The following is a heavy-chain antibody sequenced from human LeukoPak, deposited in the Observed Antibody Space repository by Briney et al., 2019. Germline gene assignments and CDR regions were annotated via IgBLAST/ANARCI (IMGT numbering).Heavy chain of an antibody. V-gene: IGHV1-2*02. CDR1: GYTFTGYY. CDR2: SNPNSGGT. D-gene: IGHD3-16*01. Sequence: ASLKVSCKASGYTFTGYYMHWVRQAPGHRLERMGWSNPNSGGTNYAQKIQGPVTLTRGTPIRTAYMRQRRPRSDDTAVYYCARRYSYAYGYMDVWGKGTTVTVSS. CDR3: ARRYSYAYGYMDV. J-gene: IGHJ6*03.